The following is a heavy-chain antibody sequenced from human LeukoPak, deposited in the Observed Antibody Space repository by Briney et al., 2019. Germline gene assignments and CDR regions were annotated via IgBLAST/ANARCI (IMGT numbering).Heavy chain of an antibody. Sequence: PSETLSLTCTVSGGSISSYYWSWIRQPPGKGLEWIGYIYYSGSTNYNPSLKSRVTISVDTSKNQFSLKLSSVTAADTAVYYCARQGYYDSSGYYDLDYWGQGTLVTVSS. D-gene: IGHD3-22*01. CDR1: GGSISSYY. CDR3: ARQGYYDSSGYYDLDY. CDR2: IYYSGST. J-gene: IGHJ4*02. V-gene: IGHV4-59*08.